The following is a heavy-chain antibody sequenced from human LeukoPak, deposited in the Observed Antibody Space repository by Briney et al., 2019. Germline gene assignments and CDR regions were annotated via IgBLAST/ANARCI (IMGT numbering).Heavy chain of an antibody. V-gene: IGHV1-8*03. D-gene: IGHD1-26*01. CDR2: MNPNSGNT. Sequence: ASVRVSCKASGYTFINFDIVWVRQGTGQGLEWMGWMNPNSGNTGYAQKFQGRVTITRNTSTTTAYMELSSLRSEDSAVFYCARALSGSYQFYYFDYWGQGTLVTVSS. CDR3: ARALSGSYQFYYFDY. CDR1: GYTFINFD. J-gene: IGHJ4*02.